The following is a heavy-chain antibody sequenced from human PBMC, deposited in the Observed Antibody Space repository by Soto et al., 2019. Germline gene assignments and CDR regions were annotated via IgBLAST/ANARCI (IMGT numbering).Heavy chain of an antibody. J-gene: IGHJ6*02. CDR3: ARGSSSSYTFVRYYYGMDV. V-gene: IGHV4-31*03. CDR1: GGSISSGGYY. Sequence: QVQLQESGPGLVKPSQTLSLTCTVSGGSISSGGYYWSWIRQHPGKGLEWIGYIYYSGSTYYNPSLMSRVTISVDTSKNQFSLKLSSVTAADTAVYYCARGSSSSYTFVRYYYGMDVWGQGTTATASS. CDR2: IYYSGST. D-gene: IGHD2-2*01.